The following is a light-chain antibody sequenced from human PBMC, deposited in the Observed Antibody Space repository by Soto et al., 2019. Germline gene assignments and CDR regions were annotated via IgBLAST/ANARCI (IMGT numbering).Light chain of an antibody. CDR2: GAS. J-gene: IGKJ3*01. V-gene: IGKV3-20*01. Sequence: EIVLTQSPGTLSLSPGERATLSCRASQSINSRYLAWYQQKPGPAPRLLIYGASSRATGIPDRFSGSGSGTDFTLTISRREPEDFAVYYCQQFGSSPGFTFGPGTKVDIK. CDR3: QQFGSSPGFT. CDR1: QSINSRY.